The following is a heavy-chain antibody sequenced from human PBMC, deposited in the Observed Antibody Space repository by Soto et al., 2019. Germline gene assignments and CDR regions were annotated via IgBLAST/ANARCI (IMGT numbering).Heavy chain of an antibody. CDR1: GFTFSNAW. Sequence: GGSLRLSCAASGFTFSNAWMSWVRQAPGKGLEWVGRTKSKTDGGTTDYAAPVKGRFTISRDDSKNTLYLQMNSLKTEDTAVYYCTTVPSPYWGQGTLVTVSS. CDR3: TTVPSPY. CDR2: TKSKTDGGTT. V-gene: IGHV3-15*01. J-gene: IGHJ4*02.